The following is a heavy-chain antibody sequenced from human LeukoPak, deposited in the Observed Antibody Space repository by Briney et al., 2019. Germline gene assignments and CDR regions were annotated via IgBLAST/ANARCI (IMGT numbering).Heavy chain of an antibody. D-gene: IGHD5-24*01. CDR2: IYYSGRI. CDR3: ASRRDGHYYGMDV. V-gene: IGHV4-59*08. Sequence: SETLSLTCTVSGGSISSSYWNWIRQPPGKGLEWIGYIYYSGRINSNPSLKSRVTISVDTSKNQFSLKLSSVTAADTAVYYCASRRDGHYYGMDVWGQGTTVTVSS. CDR1: GGSISSSY. J-gene: IGHJ6*02.